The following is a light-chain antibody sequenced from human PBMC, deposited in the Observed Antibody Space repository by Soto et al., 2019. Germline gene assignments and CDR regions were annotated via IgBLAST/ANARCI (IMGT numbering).Light chain of an antibody. V-gene: IGKV1-39*01. CDR2: AAS. CDR3: QQSYSAPFT. J-gene: IGKJ3*01. CDR1: QSINSY. Sequence: DIQMTQSPSSLSASVGDRVTITCRASQSINSYLNWYQQKPGKGPKLLIHAASSLQSGGPSRFRVSGSGTDCNLTISSLQPEDFATYYCQQSYSAPFTCGPGTKVDVK.